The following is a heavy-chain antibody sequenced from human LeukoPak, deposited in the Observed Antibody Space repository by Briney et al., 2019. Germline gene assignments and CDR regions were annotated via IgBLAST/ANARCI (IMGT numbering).Heavy chain of an antibody. CDR2: IVVGSGNT. V-gene: IGHV1-58*02. D-gene: IGHD3-22*01. CDR1: GFTYTSSP. CDR3: AAFYWDSSGYGDY. Sequence: ASVKVSCKATGFTYTSSPMQWVRQARAQRLEWIGWIVVGSGNTNYAQKFQERVTITRDMSTSTAYMELSSLRSEDTAVYYCAAFYWDSSGYGDYWGQGTLVTVSS. J-gene: IGHJ4*02.